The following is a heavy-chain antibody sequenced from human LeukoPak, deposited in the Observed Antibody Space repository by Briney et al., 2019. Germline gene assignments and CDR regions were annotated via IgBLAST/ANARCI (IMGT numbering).Heavy chain of an antibody. CDR3: ARRFYSSSWNGVYYYMDV. V-gene: IGHV4-59*01. CDR1: GGSISSYY. Sequence: SETLSLTCTVSGGSISSYYWSWIRQPPGKGLEWIGYIYYSGSTDYNPSLKSRVTISVDTSKNQFSLKLSPVTAADTAAYYCARRFYSSSWNGVYYYMDVWGKGTTVTVSS. D-gene: IGHD6-13*01. CDR2: IYYSGST. J-gene: IGHJ6*03.